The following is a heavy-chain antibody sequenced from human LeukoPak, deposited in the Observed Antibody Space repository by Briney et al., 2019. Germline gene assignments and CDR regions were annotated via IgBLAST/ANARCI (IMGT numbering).Heavy chain of an antibody. J-gene: IGHJ4*02. CDR2: IISRGTHM. CDR3: ARDFRIAAAVPSYFDY. V-gene: IGHV3-21*01. D-gene: IGHD6-13*01. CDR1: GFSFSDYS. Sequence: GGSLRLSCAASGFSFSDYSLSWVRQAPGKGLEWVSFIISRGTHMYYLDSVKGRFTISRDNAKASLDLQLNSLRAEDTAVYFCARDFRIAAAVPSYFDYWGQGVLVTVSS.